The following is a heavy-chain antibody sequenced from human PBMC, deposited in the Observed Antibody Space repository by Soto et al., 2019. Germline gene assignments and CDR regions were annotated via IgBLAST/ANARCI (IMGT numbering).Heavy chain of an antibody. CDR3: AREIVVTTRYYYDSSGYPNYGMDV. D-gene: IGHD3-22*01. Sequence: GASVKVSCKASGYTFTSYGISWVRQAPGQGLEWMGWISAYNGNTNYAQKLQGRVTMTTDTSTSTAYMELRGLRSDDTAVYYCAREIVVTTRYYYDSSGYPNYGMDVWGQGTTVTVSS. CDR2: ISAYNGNT. CDR1: GYTFTSYG. J-gene: IGHJ6*02. V-gene: IGHV1-18*01.